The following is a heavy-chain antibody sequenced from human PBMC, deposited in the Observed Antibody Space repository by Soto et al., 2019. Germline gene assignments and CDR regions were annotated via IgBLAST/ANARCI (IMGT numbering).Heavy chain of an antibody. D-gene: IGHD3-22*01. Sequence: SETLSLTCTVSGGSMNTYYWGWFRQPPGKGLEWVGYIYYSGSTTYSPSLKSRVTISVDTSKNQFSLKLDSVTAADTAVYYCARLGGYYQAFDQWGQGSLVTSPQ. CDR3: ARLGGYYQAFDQ. V-gene: IGHV4-59*08. CDR1: GGSMNTYY. CDR2: IYYSGST. J-gene: IGHJ4*02.